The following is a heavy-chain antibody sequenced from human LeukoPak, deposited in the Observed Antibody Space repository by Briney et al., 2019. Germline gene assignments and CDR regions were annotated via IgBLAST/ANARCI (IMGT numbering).Heavy chain of an antibody. Sequence: PSQTLSLTCTISGVSLSGDKYYWSWIRQRPGKGLEWIGHIYYRASTSFNPSLKSRVSMSVDASKSQFSLKLTSVTAADTAVYYCATPYCGTISCLDVFDVWGQGTVVTVS. CDR2: IYYRAST. D-gene: IGHD2-2*01. CDR3: ATPYCGTISCLDVFDV. V-gene: IGHV4-31*03. CDR1: GVSLSGDKYY. J-gene: IGHJ3*01.